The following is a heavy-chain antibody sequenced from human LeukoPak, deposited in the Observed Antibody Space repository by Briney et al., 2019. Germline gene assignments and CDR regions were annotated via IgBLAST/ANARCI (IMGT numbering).Heavy chain of an antibody. J-gene: IGHJ4*02. CDR2: IFYSGST. V-gene: IGHV4-30-4*08. Sequence: PSETLSLTCTVSGGSISSSSYYWGWIRQPPGRGLEWIGYIFYSGSTYYNPSLKSRVTISIDTSKNQFSLKLSSVTAADTAMYYCARVLQVGTTTKFDSWGQGTLVTVSS. CDR1: GGSISSSSYY. CDR3: ARVLQVGTTTKFDS. D-gene: IGHD1-26*01.